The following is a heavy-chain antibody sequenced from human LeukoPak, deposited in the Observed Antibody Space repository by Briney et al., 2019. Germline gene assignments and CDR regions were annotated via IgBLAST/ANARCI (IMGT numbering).Heavy chain of an antibody. Sequence: GRSLRLSCAASGFTFSSYAMHWVRQAPGKGLEWVAVISYDGSNKYYADSVKGRFTISRDNSKNTLYLQMISLRAEDTAVYYCARDRLQGYYYGSGTGMDVWGKGTTVTVSS. D-gene: IGHD3-10*01. J-gene: IGHJ6*04. CDR2: ISYDGSNK. CDR1: GFTFSSYA. CDR3: ARDRLQGYYYGSGTGMDV. V-gene: IGHV3-30*04.